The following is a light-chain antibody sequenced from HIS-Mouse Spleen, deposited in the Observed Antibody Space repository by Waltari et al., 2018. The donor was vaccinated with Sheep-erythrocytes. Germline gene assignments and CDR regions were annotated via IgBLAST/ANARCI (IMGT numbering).Light chain of an antibody. CDR1: PSDVGGYNY. Sequence: QSALTQPRSVSGSPGQSVTISCTGTPSDVGGYNYVSWYQQHPGKAPKLMIYDVSKRPSGVPDRFSGSKSGNTASLTISGLQAEDEADYYCCSYAGSYNHVFATGTKVTVL. CDR2: DVS. V-gene: IGLV2-11*01. CDR3: CSYAGSYNHV. J-gene: IGLJ1*01.